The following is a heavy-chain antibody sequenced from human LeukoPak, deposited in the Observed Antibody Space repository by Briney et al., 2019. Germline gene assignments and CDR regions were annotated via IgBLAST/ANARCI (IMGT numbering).Heavy chain of an antibody. J-gene: IGHJ4*02. CDR1: GFTFSNYA. D-gene: IGHD6-6*01. CDR3: AKGTRSISSGAFDY. V-gene: IGHV3-23*01. CDR2: ISGSGGST. Sequence: GGSLRLSCVASGFTFSNYAMTWVRQAPGKGLAWVSPISGSGGSTYYADSVKGRFTISRDNSKNTLYLQMNSLRAEDTAAYYCAKGTRSISSGAFDYWGQGTLVTVSS.